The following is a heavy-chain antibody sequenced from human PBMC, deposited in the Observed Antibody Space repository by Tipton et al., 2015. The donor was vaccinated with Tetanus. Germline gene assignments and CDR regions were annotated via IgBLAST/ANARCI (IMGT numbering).Heavy chain of an antibody. CDR2: VYSTATT. Sequence: LRLSCTVSGGSISSGDYYWSWIRRPPGKGPEWIGYVYSTATTYYNPSLKSRVTISVDTSKNQFSLKMTSVTAADTAVYFCEGDDYYETSLRDYYGEEVWGQGTTVTVSS. CDR3: EGDDYYETSLRDYYGEEV. CDR1: GGSISSGDYY. V-gene: IGHV4-30-4*01. D-gene: IGHD3-16*01. J-gene: IGHJ6*02.